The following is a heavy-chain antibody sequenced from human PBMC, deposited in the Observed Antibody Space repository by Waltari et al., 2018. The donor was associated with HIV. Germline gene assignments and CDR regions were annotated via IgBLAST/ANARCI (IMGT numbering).Heavy chain of an antibody. D-gene: IGHD3-10*01. CDR1: GFPLNSVW. V-gene: IGHV3-15*01. CDR2: IKTKGDGGAT. CDR3: TSEEDYGSGSHFDY. Sequence: EVQLVESGGDLLKPGGCLRLPCRASGFPLNSVWISWVRQAPGKGLEWVGRIKTKGDGGATDYAAAVKGRFTISRDDSKNTVYLQMNSLKIEDTAVYYCTSEEDYGSGSHFDYWGQGTLVTVSS. J-gene: IGHJ4*02.